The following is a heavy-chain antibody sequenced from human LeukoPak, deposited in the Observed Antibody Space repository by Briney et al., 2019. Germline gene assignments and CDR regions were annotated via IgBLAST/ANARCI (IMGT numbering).Heavy chain of an antibody. D-gene: IGHD3-22*01. CDR2: ISYDGSNK. Sequence: SGGSLRLSCAASGFTFSSYGMHWVRQAPGKGLEWVAVISYDGSNKYYADSVKGRFTISRDNSKNTLYLQMNSLRAEDTAVYYCAKDSSGYLKGPAFDPWGQGTLVTVSS. CDR3: AKDSSGYLKGPAFDP. V-gene: IGHV3-30*18. J-gene: IGHJ5*02. CDR1: GFTFSSYG.